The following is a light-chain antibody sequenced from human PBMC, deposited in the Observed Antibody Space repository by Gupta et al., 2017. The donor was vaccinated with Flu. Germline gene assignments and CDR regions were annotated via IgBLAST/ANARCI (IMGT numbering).Light chain of an antibody. CDR3: LQHNTYPLT. CDR1: RGIRND. V-gene: IGKV1-17*02. J-gene: IGKJ4*01. CDR2: ATS. Sequence: DIQMTQSPSSLSASVGDRVIITCRASRGIRNDLGWYQQKRGRAPKLLIYATSTLQSGVPSRFSGSGSGTQFTLTISNLQPEDFATYFCLQHNTYPLTFGGGTKVEIK.